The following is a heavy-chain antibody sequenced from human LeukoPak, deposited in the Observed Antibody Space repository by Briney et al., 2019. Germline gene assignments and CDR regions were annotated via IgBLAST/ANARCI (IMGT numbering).Heavy chain of an antibody. J-gene: IGHJ4*02. CDR3: AKGGSGSYYYGGYFDY. V-gene: IGHV3-30*18. D-gene: IGHD1-26*01. CDR1: GFTFNRYG. CDR2: ISYDGSSE. Sequence: GGSLRLSCAASGFTFNRYGMYWVRQAPGKGLEWVAVISYDGSSEYYGDSVKGRFTISRDNSKNTVYLQMNSLRAEDTAVYYCAKGGSGSYYYGGYFDYWGQGTLVTVSS.